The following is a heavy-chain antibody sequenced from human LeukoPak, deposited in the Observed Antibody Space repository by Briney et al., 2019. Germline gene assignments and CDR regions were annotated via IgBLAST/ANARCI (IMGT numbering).Heavy chain of an antibody. CDR1: GFTFSTHV. D-gene: IGHD5-12*01. V-gene: IGHV3-33*07. CDR2: IWSDGSNQ. J-gene: IGHJ4*02. CDR3: ARDWAGDSGIL. Sequence: GGSLRLSCAASGFTFSTHVMYWVRQAPGKGLEWVSLIWSDGSNQNYADSVKGRFTTSRDNSKNTLYLQMNSLRVEDTAVYYCARDWAGDSGILWGQGTLVTVSS.